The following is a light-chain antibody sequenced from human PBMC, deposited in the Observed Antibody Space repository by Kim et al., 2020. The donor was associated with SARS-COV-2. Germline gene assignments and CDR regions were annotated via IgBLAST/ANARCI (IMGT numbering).Light chain of an antibody. CDR2: GAS. Sequence: VSPGERATLSCRASQSVSNNLAWDQQKAGQAPRLLIYGASTRAPGIAATFSGSGSGTEFTLTISGLRSEDFAVYYCHQYNDWPLTFGGGTKVDIK. J-gene: IGKJ4*01. CDR3: HQYNDWPLT. V-gene: IGKV3-15*01. CDR1: QSVSNN.